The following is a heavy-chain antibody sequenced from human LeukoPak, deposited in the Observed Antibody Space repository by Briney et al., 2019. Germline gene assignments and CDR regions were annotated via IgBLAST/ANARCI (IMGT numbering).Heavy chain of an antibody. J-gene: IGHJ4*02. CDR1: GXSISSYY. CDR3: TSGRPLGFDY. CDR2: IYYSGST. V-gene: IGHV4-59*13. Sequence: SETPSLTCTVSGXSISSYYWSWIRQPPGKGLEWIGYIYYSGSTNYNPSLKSRVTISVDTSKNQFSLKLSSVTAADTAVYYCTSGRPLGFDYWGQGTLVTVSS. D-gene: IGHD1-26*01.